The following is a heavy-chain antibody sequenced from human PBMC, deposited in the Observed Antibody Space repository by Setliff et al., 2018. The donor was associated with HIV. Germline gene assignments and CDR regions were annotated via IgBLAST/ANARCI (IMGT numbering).Heavy chain of an antibody. D-gene: IGHD3-22*01. J-gene: IGHJ3*01. V-gene: IGHV4-34*01. Sequence: SETLSLTCAVYGQSISGYYWSWIRQPPGKGLEWIGEINHSGSTAYNPSLKSRVTISVDMSKNQFSLKLNSVTAADTAMYYCARRGDSSGYYDAFDVWGQGTKVTVSS. CDR2: INHSGST. CDR3: ARRGDSSGYYDAFDV. CDR1: GQSISGYY.